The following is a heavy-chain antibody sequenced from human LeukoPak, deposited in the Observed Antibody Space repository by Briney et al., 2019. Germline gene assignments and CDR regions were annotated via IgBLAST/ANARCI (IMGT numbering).Heavy chain of an antibody. J-gene: IGHJ4*02. V-gene: IGHV3-30*03. CDR2: ISYDGGTK. D-gene: IGHD3-16*02. CDR1: GFTFSSYE. Sequence: PGGSLRLSCAASGFTFSSYEMNWVRQAPGKGLEWVAVISYDGGTKYYADSVKGRFTISRDNSKNTLYLQMNSLRAEDTAVYYCARESRAGYDYVWESYRYTGLDYWGQGTLVTVSS. CDR3: ARESRAGYDYVWESYRYTGLDY.